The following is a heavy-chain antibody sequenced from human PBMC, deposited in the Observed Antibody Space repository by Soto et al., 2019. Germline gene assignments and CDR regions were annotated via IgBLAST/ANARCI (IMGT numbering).Heavy chain of an antibody. CDR3: ARGGYKWGRYYGMDV. CDR2: IIPIFGTA. CDR1: GGTFSSYA. Sequence: QVQLVQSGAEVKKPGSSVKVSCKASGGTFSSYAISWVRQAPGQGLEWMGGIIPIFGTANYAQKFQGRVTITADETXXTAYMELSNLRSEDTAVYYCARGGYKWGRYYGMDVWGHGTTVTVSS. J-gene: IGHJ6*02. V-gene: IGHV1-69*12. D-gene: IGHD5-12*01.